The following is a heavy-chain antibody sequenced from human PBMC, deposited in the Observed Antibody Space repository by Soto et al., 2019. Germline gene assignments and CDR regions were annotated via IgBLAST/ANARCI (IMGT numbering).Heavy chain of an antibody. CDR1: SGSISSSNW. V-gene: IGHV4-4*02. CDR2: IYHSGST. CDR3: ARVAAYDFWSGYPSWYFDL. J-gene: IGHJ2*01. D-gene: IGHD3-3*01. Sequence: QVQLQESGPGLVKPSGTLSLTCAVSSGSISSSNWWRWVRQPPGKGLEWIGEIYHSGSTNYNQSLKSRVTISVDKSKNQFSLKLSSVTAADTAVYYCARVAAYDFWSGYPSWYFDLWGRGTLVTVSS.